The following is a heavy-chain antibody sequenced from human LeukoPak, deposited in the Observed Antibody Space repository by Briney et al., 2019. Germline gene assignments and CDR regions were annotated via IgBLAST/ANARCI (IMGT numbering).Heavy chain of an antibody. CDR3: ARDIVVVTARWFDP. CDR2: INHSGST. Sequence: SETLSLTRAVYGGSFSGYYWSWIRQPPGKGLEWIGEINHSGSTNYNPSLKSRVTISVDTSKNQFSLKLSSVTAADTAVYYCARDIVVVTARWFDPWGQGTLVTVSS. J-gene: IGHJ5*02. V-gene: IGHV4-34*01. CDR1: GGSFSGYY. D-gene: IGHD2-21*02.